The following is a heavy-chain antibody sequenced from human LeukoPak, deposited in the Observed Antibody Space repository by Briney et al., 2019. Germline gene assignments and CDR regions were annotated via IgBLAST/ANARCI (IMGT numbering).Heavy chain of an antibody. Sequence: ASVKVSCKASGYTFTGYYMHWVRQAPGQGLEWMGWINPNSGGTNYAQKFQGRVTMTRDTSNSTAYMELSRLRSDDTAVYYCARGYSSGWPAKYWGQGTLVTVSS. CDR3: ARGYSSGWPAKY. CDR2: INPNSGGT. V-gene: IGHV1-2*02. D-gene: IGHD6-19*01. J-gene: IGHJ4*02. CDR1: GYTFTGYY.